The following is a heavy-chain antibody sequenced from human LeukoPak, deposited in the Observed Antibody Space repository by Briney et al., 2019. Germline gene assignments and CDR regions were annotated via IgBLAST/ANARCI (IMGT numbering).Heavy chain of an antibody. CDR3: ARVSSSGYYYLDY. CDR1: GGSICSYY. Sequence: SETLSLTCTVSGGSICSYYWSWIRQPPGKGLEWIGYIYYSGSTNYNPSLESRVTISVDTSKNQFSLKLSSVTAADTAVYYCARVSSSGYYYLDYWGQGTLVTVSS. D-gene: IGHD3-22*01. V-gene: IGHV4-59*01. CDR2: IYYSGST. J-gene: IGHJ4*02.